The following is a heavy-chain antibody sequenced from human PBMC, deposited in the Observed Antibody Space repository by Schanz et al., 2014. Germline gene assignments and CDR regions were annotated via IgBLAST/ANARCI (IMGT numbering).Heavy chain of an antibody. CDR2: ITGSGSKT. CDR3: AKDLHSNSGNYYSYYFDS. J-gene: IGHJ4*02. Sequence: EVQLVESGGGLVQPGRSLRLSCAASGFVFRTFAMYWVRQAPGKGLEWVSAITGSGSKTYYADSVKGRFTIARDNSKNTLFLQMDSLRPEDTAVYFCAKDLHSNSGNYYSYYFDSWGPGALVTVSS. D-gene: IGHD3-10*01. V-gene: IGHV3-23*04. CDR1: GFVFRTFA.